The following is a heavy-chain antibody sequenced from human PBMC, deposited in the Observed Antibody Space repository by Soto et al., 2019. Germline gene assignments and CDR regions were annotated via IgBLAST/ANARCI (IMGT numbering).Heavy chain of an antibody. CDR3: VKVSVWFAAFAY. Sequence: EVQLLDSGGGLVQPGGSLRVSCAASGLTFSSYAMSWFRQAPGKGLEWVTAISGSGVSTYYADSVKGRFTISTDNSKNKLCLQMNGLRPADTAVNYRVKVSVWFAAFAYSGEGILVTV. CDR1: GLTFSSYA. V-gene: IGHV3-23*01. J-gene: IGHJ4*02. D-gene: IGHD3-10*01. CDR2: ISGSGVST.